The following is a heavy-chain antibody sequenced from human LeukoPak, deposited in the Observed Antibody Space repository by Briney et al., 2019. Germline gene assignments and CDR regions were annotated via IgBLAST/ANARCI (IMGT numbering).Heavy chain of an antibody. V-gene: IGHV1-24*01. D-gene: IGHD3-22*01. CDR3: ATNAVGGYHSYFQH. CDR2: FDPEDGET. J-gene: IGHJ1*01. Sequence: ASVKVSCKVSAYTLTELSMHWVRQAPGKGLEWMGGFDPEDGETIYAQKFQGRVTMTEDTSTDTAYMELGSLRSEDTAVYYCATNAVGGYHSYFQHWGQGTLVTVSS. CDR1: AYTLTELS.